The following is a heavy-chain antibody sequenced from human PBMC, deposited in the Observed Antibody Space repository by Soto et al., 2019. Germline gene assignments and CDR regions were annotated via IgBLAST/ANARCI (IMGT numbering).Heavy chain of an antibody. CDR1: GGSFSGYY. V-gene: IGHV4-34*01. CDR2: INHSGST. D-gene: IGHD6-19*01. J-gene: IGHJ4*02. Sequence: SETLSLTCAVYGGSFSGYYWSWIRQPPWKGLEWIGEINHSGSTNYNPSLKSRVTISVDTSKNQFSLKLSSVTAADTAVYYCARGSGWYLAFFDYWGQGTLVTVSS. CDR3: ARGSGWYLAFFDY.